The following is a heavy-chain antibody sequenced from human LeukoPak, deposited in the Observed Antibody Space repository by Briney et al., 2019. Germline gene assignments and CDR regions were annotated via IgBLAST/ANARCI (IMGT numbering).Heavy chain of an antibody. CDR2: ISRSGGST. V-gene: IGHV3-23*01. CDR1: GFTFSSYA. D-gene: IGHD3-3*01. Sequence: GGSLRLSCAASGFTFSSYAMSWVRQAPGKGLEWVSAISRSGGSTYYADSVKGRFTISRDNFKNTLYLQMNSLRAEDTAVYYCAKEDGYYDFWSGYYHHAFDIWGQGTMVTVSS. CDR3: AKEDGYYDFWSGYYHHAFDI. J-gene: IGHJ3*02.